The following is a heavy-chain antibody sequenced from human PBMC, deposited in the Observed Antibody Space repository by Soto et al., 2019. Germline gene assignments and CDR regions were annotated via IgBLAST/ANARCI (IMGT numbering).Heavy chain of an antibody. V-gene: IGHV3-23*01. CDR3: AKCDFGSGSNDY. Sequence: GGSLRLSCAASGFTFSSYAMSWARQAPGKGLEWVSAISGSGGSTYYADSVKGRFTISRDNSKNTLYLQMNSLRAKDTAVYYCAKCDFGSGSNDYWGQGTLVTVSS. CDR1: GFTFSSYA. CDR2: ISGSGGST. D-gene: IGHD3-3*01. J-gene: IGHJ4*02.